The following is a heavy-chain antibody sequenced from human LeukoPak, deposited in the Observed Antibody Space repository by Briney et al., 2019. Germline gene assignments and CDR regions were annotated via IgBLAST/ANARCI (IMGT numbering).Heavy chain of an antibody. D-gene: IGHD3-3*01. CDR3: AREKLRFLEGAFDI. V-gene: IGHV4-59*01. CDR2: IYYSGST. CDR1: GGSISSYY. Sequence: KPSETLSLTCTVSGGSISSYYWSWIRQPPGKGLEWIGYIYYSGSTNYNPSLKSRVTISVDTSKNQFSLKLSSVTAADTAVYYCAREKLRFLEGAFDIWGQGTVVTVSS. J-gene: IGHJ3*02.